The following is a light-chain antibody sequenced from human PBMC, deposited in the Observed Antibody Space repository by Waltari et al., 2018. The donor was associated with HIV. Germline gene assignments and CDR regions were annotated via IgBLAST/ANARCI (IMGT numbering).Light chain of an antibody. CDR1: SRDVGSYKF. CDR2: EVN. J-gene: IGLJ2*01. Sequence: QSALTQPATVSGSPGQSITISCTGTSRDVGSYKFVSWFHQPPGQAPKLMIEEVNNRPSGVSNRFSGSKSDNTASLTISGLQAEDEADYFCSSYTGSNTLGFGGGTKLTVL. V-gene: IGLV2-14*01. CDR3: SSYTGSNTLG.